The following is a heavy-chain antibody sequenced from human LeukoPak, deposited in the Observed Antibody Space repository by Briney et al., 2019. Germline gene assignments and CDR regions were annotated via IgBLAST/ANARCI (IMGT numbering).Heavy chain of an antibody. CDR3: ARVLSAPTGFRIYYYYMDV. Sequence: ASVKVSCKASGYTFTAYYIHWVRQAPGQGLEWMGWINPNGGGTNYAQKFQGRVTLTRDTSIGTAYMELSRLTSDDTAVYYCARVLSAPTGFRIYYYYMDVWGKGTSITVSS. CDR1: GYTFTAYY. CDR2: INPNGGGT. J-gene: IGHJ6*03. V-gene: IGHV1-2*02. D-gene: IGHD1-1*01.